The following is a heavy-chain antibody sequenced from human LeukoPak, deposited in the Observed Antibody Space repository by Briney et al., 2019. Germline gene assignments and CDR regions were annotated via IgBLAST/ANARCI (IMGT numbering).Heavy chain of an antibody. V-gene: IGHV3-48*03. Sequence: GGSLRLSCAASGFTFSSYEMNWVRQAPGKGLEWVSYISSSGSTIYYADSVKGRFTISRDNAKNSLYLQMNSLRAEDTAVYYCARDTGTAVADDPGYFDYWGQGTLVTVSS. D-gene: IGHD6-19*01. CDR1: GFTFSSYE. J-gene: IGHJ4*02. CDR2: ISSSGSTI. CDR3: ARDTGTAVADDPGYFDY.